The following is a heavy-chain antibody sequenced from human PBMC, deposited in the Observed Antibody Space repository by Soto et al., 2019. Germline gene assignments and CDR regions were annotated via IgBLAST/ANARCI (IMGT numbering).Heavy chain of an antibody. Sequence: GGSLRLSCAASGFTFSSYAMSWVRQAPGKGLEWVSAISGSGGSTYYADSVKGWFTISRDNSKNTLYLQMNSLRAEDTAVYYCAKAYYYDSSGYNPYYYYYGMDVWGQGTTVTVSS. CDR2: ISGSGGST. V-gene: IGHV3-23*01. CDR3: AKAYYYDSSGYNPYYYYYGMDV. D-gene: IGHD3-22*01. J-gene: IGHJ6*02. CDR1: GFTFSSYA.